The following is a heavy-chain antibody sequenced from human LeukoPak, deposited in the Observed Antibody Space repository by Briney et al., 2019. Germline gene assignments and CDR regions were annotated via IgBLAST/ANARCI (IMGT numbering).Heavy chain of an antibody. CDR2: IFPGDSHT. V-gene: IGHV5-51*01. J-gene: IGHJ4*02. D-gene: IGHD3-3*01. Sequence: GESLEISCKGSGYIFTNYWIGWVRQLPGKGLEYMGLIFPGDSHTTYSPSFQGQVTISVDKSITTAYLQWSSLKASDTAMYFCARAEYYADTPGYPFHYWGQGTLVTVSS. CDR3: ARAEYYADTPGYPFHY. CDR1: GYIFTNYW.